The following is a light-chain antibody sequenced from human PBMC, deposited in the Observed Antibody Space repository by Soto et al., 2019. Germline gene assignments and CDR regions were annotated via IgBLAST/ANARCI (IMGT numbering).Light chain of an antibody. CDR3: QQYRNWPLT. J-gene: IGKJ4*01. V-gene: IGKV3-15*01. CDR1: QSVGNN. Sequence: EIVLTQSLVTLSVYPGERATLSCRASQSVGNNLAWYRQKSGQAPRFLIYGASTRATGIPARFSGSGSGTEFTLTIDSLQSDDFAVYLCQQYRNWPLTFGGGTKVDTK. CDR2: GAS.